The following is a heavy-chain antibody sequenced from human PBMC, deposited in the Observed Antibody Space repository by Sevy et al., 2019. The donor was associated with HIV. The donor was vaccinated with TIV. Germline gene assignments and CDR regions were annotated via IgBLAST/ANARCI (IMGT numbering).Heavy chain of an antibody. CDR3: AKDTYYDFWSGYYRDY. J-gene: IGHJ4*02. CDR1: GFTFSSYA. CDR2: ISGSGGST. D-gene: IGHD3-3*01. Sequence: GGSLRLSCAASGFTFSSYAMSWVRQAPGKGLEWVSAISGSGGSTYYADSVKGRFTISRDNSKNTLYLQMNSLRAEDTAVYYCAKDTYYDFWSGYYRDYWCQGTLVTVSS. V-gene: IGHV3-23*01.